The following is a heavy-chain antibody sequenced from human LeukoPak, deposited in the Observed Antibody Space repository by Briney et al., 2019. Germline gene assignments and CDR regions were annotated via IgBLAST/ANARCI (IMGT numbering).Heavy chain of an antibody. Sequence: ASVKVSCKASGYTFTSYGISWVRQAPGQGLEWMGWISAYNGNTNYAQKLQGRVTMTTDTSTSTAYMELRSLRSDDTAVYYCARDAPNLTRDHHAFDIWGQGTMVTVSS. D-gene: IGHD1-14*01. CDR1: GYTFTSYG. CDR2: ISAYNGNT. V-gene: IGHV1-18*01. CDR3: ARDAPNLTRDHHAFDI. J-gene: IGHJ3*02.